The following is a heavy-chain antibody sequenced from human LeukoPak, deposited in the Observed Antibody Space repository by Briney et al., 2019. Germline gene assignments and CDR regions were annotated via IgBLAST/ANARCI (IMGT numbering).Heavy chain of an antibody. CDR1: GFIFSSYW. Sequence: LAGGSLRLSCAASGFIFSSYWMSWVRQAPGKGLEWVANIKQDGSEKYYVDSVKGRFTISRDNAKNSLYLQMNSLRAEDTAVYYCARYPSGGRHPGYWGQGTLVTVSS. CDR2: IKQDGSEK. D-gene: IGHD6-19*01. J-gene: IGHJ4*02. CDR3: ARYPSGGRHPGY. V-gene: IGHV3-7*01.